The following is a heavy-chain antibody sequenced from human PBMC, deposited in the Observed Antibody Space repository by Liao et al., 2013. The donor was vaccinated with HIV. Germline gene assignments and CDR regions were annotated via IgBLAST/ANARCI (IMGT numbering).Heavy chain of an antibody. J-gene: IGHJ3*02. V-gene: IGHV4-4*07. CDR1: GGSISSYY. D-gene: IGHD2-2*01. CDR3: ARVGITLPVPAAFFDI. Sequence: QVQLQESGPGLVKPSETLSLTCTVSGGSISSYYWSWIRQPAGKGLEWIGRIYTSGSTNYNPSLKSRVTMSVDTSKNQFSLKLSSVTAADTAVYYCARVGITLPVPAAFFDIWGQGTMVTVSS. CDR2: IYTSGST.